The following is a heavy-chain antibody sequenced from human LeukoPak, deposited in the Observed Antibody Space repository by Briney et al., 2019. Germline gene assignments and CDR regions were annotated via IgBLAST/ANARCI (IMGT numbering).Heavy chain of an antibody. J-gene: IGHJ3*02. CDR3: ARDFGGVAGTWYDAFDI. D-gene: IGHD6-19*01. V-gene: IGHV3-48*03. CDR1: GFTVSIFE. CDR2: IRCCGTTM. Sequence: PGQSLTLSCAVSGFTVSIFEMKWVRHPPGRGLEWVSYIRCCGTTMYYRDSVKGRFTIYRDNAKNSLYLEMNSLRAEDTAVYYCARDFGGVAGTWYDAFDIWGQGTMVTVSS.